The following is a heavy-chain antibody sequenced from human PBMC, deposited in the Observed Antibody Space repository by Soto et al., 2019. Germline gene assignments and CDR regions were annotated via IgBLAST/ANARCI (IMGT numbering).Heavy chain of an antibody. Sequence: QLQLQESGSGLVKPSQTLSLTCAVSGGSLSSGGYSWSWIRQPPGQGLEWIGYIYHSGSTYYNPSLKSRVSIWIDRSKTESALKLSSVTAADTALYYCARGPGLWGRGTLFPVSS. CDR1: GGSLSSGGYS. CDR3: ARGPGL. V-gene: IGHV4-30-2*01. CDR2: IYHSGST. J-gene: IGHJ2*01.